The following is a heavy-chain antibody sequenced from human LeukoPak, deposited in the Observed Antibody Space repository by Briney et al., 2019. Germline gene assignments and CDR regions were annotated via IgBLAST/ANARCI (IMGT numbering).Heavy chain of an antibody. CDR1: GYTLTELS. Sequence: GASVKVSCKVSGYTLTELSMHWVRQAPGQGLEWMGGIIPIFGTANYAQKFQGRVTITADESTSTAYMELSSLRSEDTAVYYCARGVVGATHFDYWGQGTLVTVSS. D-gene: IGHD1-26*01. V-gene: IGHV1-69*13. CDR3: ARGVVGATHFDY. J-gene: IGHJ4*02. CDR2: IIPIFGTA.